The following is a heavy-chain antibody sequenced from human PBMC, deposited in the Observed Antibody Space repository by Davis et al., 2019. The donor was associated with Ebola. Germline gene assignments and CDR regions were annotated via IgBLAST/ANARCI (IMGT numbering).Heavy chain of an antibody. CDR1: GFTFSNYA. CDR3: AKDYYDSSGRYFDY. V-gene: IGHV3-23*01. CDR2: ISDSNNST. J-gene: IGHJ4*02. Sequence: GESLKISCAASGFTFSNYAMSWVRQAPGKGLEWVSSISDSNNSTYYADSVKGRFTISRDNSKNTLYLQMNSLRAEDTAVYYCAKDYYDSSGRYFDYWGQGTLVTVSS. D-gene: IGHD3-22*01.